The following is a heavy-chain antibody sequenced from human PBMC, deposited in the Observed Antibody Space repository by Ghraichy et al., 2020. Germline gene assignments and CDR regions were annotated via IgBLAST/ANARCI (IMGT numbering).Heavy chain of an antibody. CDR2: MDHSGST. Sequence: SLTCAVYGGSFRGYSWTWIRQPPGKGLQCIGEMDHSGSTNYNPSLKSRVTISIDTSKNQFSLKLRSVTAADTAVYYCARATIRNGMDVWGQGTTVTVSS. V-gene: IGHV4-34*01. D-gene: IGHD5-12*01. CDR3: ARATIRNGMDV. J-gene: IGHJ6*02. CDR1: GGSFRGYS.